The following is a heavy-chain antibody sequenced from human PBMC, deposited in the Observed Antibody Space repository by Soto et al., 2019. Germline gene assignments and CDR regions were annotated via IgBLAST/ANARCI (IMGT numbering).Heavy chain of an antibody. CDR2: IKSKTDGGTT. Sequence: PGGSLRLACAGSGVAFSNAVINWVRQAPGKGLEWVGRIKSKTDGGTTDYAAPVKGRFTISRDDSKNTLYLQMNSLKTEDTAVYYCTTTDQWELTGWGQGTMVTVSS. CDR1: GVAFSNAV. D-gene: IGHD1-26*01. V-gene: IGHV3-15*07. J-gene: IGHJ3*01. CDR3: TTTDQWELTG.